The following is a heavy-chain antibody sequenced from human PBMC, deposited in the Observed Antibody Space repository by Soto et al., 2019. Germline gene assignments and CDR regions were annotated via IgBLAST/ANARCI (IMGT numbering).Heavy chain of an antibody. Sequence: LRLSCAASGFTFSSYWMSWVRQAPVKGLEWVANIKQDGSEKYYVDSVKGRFTISRDNAKNSLYLQMNSLRAEDTAVYYCARCRWYYDSSGYYLDYWGQGTLVTVSS. CDR3: ARCRWYYDSSGYYLDY. CDR1: GFTFSSYW. V-gene: IGHV3-7*01. D-gene: IGHD3-22*01. J-gene: IGHJ4*02. CDR2: IKQDGSEK.